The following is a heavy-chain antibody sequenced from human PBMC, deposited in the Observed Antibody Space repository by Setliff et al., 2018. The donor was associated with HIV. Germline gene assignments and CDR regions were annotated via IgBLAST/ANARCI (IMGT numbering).Heavy chain of an antibody. D-gene: IGHD6-19*01. Sequence: KPSETLSLTCTVSGDSISTDYWTWIRQPPGKGLEWIGSISYTGITNYNPSLKSRVTISVDTSQNQFSLKLTSVTAADTAVYYCARLRQWLAFFDSWGQGTLVTVSS. CDR2: ISYTGIT. CDR3: ARLRQWLAFFDS. V-gene: IGHV4-59*08. CDR1: GDSISTDY. J-gene: IGHJ4*02.